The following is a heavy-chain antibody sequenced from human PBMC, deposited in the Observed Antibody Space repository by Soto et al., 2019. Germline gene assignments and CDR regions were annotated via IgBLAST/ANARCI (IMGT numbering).Heavy chain of an antibody. CDR2: ISGSGGST. CDR3: AKHRYSSSWHDAFDS. J-gene: IGHJ3*02. D-gene: IGHD6-13*01. V-gene: IGHV3-23*01. Sequence: EVQLLESGGGLVQPGGSLRLSCAASGFTFSSYAMSWVRQAPGKGLEWVSAISGSGGSTYYADSVKGRFTISRDNSKDTLYLQMNSLRAEDTAVYYCAKHRYSSSWHDAFDSWGQGTMVTVSS. CDR1: GFTFSSYA.